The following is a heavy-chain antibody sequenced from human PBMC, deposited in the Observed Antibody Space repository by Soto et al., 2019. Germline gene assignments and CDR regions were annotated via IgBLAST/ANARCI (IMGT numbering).Heavy chain of an antibody. CDR3: ARLKSLGYCSSTSCYSLPDAFDI. D-gene: IGHD2-2*03. Sequence: GESLKISSKGSGYSFTSYWIGWVRQMPGKGLEWMRIIYPGDSDTRYSPSFQGQVTISADKSISTAYLQWSSLKASDTAMYYCARLKSLGYCSSTSCYSLPDAFDIWGQGTMVTVSS. V-gene: IGHV5-51*01. CDR2: IYPGDSDT. J-gene: IGHJ3*02. CDR1: GYSFTSYW.